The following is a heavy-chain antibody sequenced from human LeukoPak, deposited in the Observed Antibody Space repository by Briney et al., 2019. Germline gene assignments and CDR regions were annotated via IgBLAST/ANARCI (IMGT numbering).Heavy chain of an antibody. CDR1: GYTFTGYY. CDR2: INPNSGGT. V-gene: IGHV1-2*02. D-gene: IGHD3-3*01. CDR3: AREAIFGVVTNPDY. J-gene: IGHJ4*02. Sequence: ASMKVSCKASGYTFTGYYMHWVRQAPGQGLEWMGWINPNSGGTNYAQKFQGRVTMTRDTSISTAYMELSRLRSDDTAVYYCAREAIFGVVTNPDYWGQGTLVTVSS.